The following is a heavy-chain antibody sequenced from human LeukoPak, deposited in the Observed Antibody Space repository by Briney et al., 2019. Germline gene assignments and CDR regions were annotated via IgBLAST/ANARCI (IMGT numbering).Heavy chain of an antibody. J-gene: IGHJ4*02. D-gene: IGHD3-22*01. CDR3: AKSSYYDSSGYYREYYFDF. V-gene: IGHV3-13*01. CDR2: IGTAGDT. Sequence: GGSLRLSCAASGFTFSSYDMHWVRQATGKGLEWVSAIGTAGDTYYPGSVKGRFTISRENAKNSLYLQMNSLRAEDTAVYYCAKSSYYDSSGYYREYYFDFWGQGTLVTVSS. CDR1: GFTFSSYD.